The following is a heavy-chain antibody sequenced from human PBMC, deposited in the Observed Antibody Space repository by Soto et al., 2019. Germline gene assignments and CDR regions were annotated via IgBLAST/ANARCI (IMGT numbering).Heavy chain of an antibody. CDR3: TRRGRQSANWFDP. J-gene: IGHJ5*02. V-gene: IGHV1-69*06. Sequence: QVQLVQSGAEVKTPGSSVKVSCKASGGTFNSYSIDWVRQAPGQGFEWMGGIIPMSGRPNYAQRFQGRVTFSADKSTNTVYMEANSLTHEDTAVYYCTRRGRQSANWFDPWGQGTLVTVSS. CDR2: IIPMSGRP. CDR1: GGTFNSYS.